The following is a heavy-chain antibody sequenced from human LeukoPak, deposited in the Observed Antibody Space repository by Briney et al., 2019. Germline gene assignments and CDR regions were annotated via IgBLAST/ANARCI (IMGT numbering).Heavy chain of an antibody. CDR3: ARGGVAARPRGLVY. Sequence: SVKVSCKASGGTFSSYAISWVRQAPGQGLEWMGGIIPIFGTANYAQKFQGRVTITADKSTSTAYMELSSLRSEDTAVYYCARGGVAARPRGLVYWGQGTLVTVSS. J-gene: IGHJ4*02. CDR1: GGTFSSYA. V-gene: IGHV1-69*06. CDR2: IIPIFGTA. D-gene: IGHD6-6*01.